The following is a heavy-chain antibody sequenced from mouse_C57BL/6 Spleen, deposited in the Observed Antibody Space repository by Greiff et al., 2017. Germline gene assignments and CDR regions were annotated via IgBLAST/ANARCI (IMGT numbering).Heavy chain of an antibody. CDR1: GFTFSDYG. V-gene: IGHV5-17*01. J-gene: IGHJ4*01. CDR2: ISSGSSTI. D-gene: IGHD1-1*01. Sequence: EVMLVESGGGLVKPGGSLKLSCAASGFTFSDYGMHWVRQAPEKGLEWVAYISSGSSTIYYADTVKGRFTISRDNAKNTLFLQMTSLRSEDTAMYYCARRTVVATGGYAMDYWGQGTSVTVSS. CDR3: ARRTVVATGGYAMDY.